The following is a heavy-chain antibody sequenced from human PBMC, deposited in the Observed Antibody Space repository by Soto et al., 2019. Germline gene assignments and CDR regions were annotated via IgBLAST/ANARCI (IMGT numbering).Heavy chain of an antibody. CDR2: IYYSGST. CDR3: ARDSYNFDD. J-gene: IGHJ4*02. V-gene: IGHV4-59*01. D-gene: IGHD5-18*01. CDR1: GDSIRSYY. Sequence: KASETLSLTCTVSGDSIRSYYWSWIRQPPGKGLEWIGYIYYSGSTDYNPSLKSRVTISVDTSKNQFSLKLRSVTAADTAVYYCARDSYNFDDWGQGILVTVSS.